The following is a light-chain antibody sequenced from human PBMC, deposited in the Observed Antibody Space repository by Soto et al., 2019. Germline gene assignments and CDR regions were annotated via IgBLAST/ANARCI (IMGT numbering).Light chain of an antibody. CDR3: NSYTSDNRNYV. V-gene: IGLV2-14*01. CDR2: EVS. Sequence: QSALTQPASVSGSPGQSITISCTGSSSDVGSYTSVSWYQQHPGKAPKLMIYEVSNRPSGVSRRFSGSKSGNTASLTISGLQAEDGAHYYCNSYTSDNRNYVFGTGTKVTVL. J-gene: IGLJ1*01. CDR1: SSDVGSYTS.